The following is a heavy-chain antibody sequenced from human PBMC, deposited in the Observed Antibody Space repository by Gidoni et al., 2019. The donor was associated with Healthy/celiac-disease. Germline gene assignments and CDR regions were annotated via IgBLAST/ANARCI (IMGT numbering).Heavy chain of an antibody. J-gene: IGHJ3*02. CDR2: IGTAGDT. CDR3: AREAYSGSYYGDAFDI. CDR1: GFTFRSYD. V-gene: IGHV3-13*04. D-gene: IGHD1-26*01. Sequence: EVQLVESGGGLVQRGGSLRLSCAAAGFTFRSYDMDWVSQATGKGLEWVSAIGTAGDTYYPGSVKGRFTISRENAKNSLYLQMNSLRAGDTAVYYCAREAYSGSYYGDAFDIWGQGTMVTVSS.